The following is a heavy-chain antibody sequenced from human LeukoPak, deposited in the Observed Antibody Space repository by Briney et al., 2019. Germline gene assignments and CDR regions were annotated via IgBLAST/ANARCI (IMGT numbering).Heavy chain of an antibody. J-gene: IGHJ4*02. CDR2: ISYDGSNE. CDR1: GFTFSSYA. D-gene: IGHD3-16*02. V-gene: IGHV3-30*04. Sequence: PGGSLRLSCAASGFTFSSYAIHWVRQAPGKGLEWVAFISYDGSNENYADSVKGRFTFSRDNSKNTLYLQMNSLRAEDTAVYYCARGEYDYVWGSYRPPPHFDYWGQGTLVTVSS. CDR3: ARGEYDYVWGSYRPPPHFDY.